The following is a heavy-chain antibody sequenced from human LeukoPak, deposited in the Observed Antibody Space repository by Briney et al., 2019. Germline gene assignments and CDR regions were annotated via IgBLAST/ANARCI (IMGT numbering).Heavy chain of an antibody. CDR3: ARGPTMKMDV. Sequence: GGSLRLAWEASKFTFSSYSMNWVRQAPGKGLEWVSSINSYSSYIYYADSVKGRFTISRDNAKNSLYLQMNSLRAEDTAVYYCARGPTMKMDVWGKGTTVTVSS. J-gene: IGHJ6*04. CDR1: KFTFSSYS. D-gene: IGHD3-22*01. V-gene: IGHV3-21*01. CDR2: INSYSSYI.